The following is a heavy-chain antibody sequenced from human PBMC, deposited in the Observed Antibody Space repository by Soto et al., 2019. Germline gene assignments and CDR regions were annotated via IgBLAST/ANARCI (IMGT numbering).Heavy chain of an antibody. V-gene: IGHV1-69*13. Sequence: GASGKVSCKASGGTFSNYAISWVRQAPGQGLEWMGGIIPIFGTVNYAQNFQGRVTITADESKSTAYMELSSLRSEDTVVYYCAGAFYSSSSILQLWGQGTLVTVSA. CDR2: IIPIFGTV. CDR1: GGTFSNYA. D-gene: IGHD6-6*01. J-gene: IGHJ1*01. CDR3: AGAFYSSSSILQL.